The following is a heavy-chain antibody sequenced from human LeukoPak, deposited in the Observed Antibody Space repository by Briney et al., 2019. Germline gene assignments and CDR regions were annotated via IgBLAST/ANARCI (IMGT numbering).Heavy chain of an antibody. D-gene: IGHD6-19*01. CDR3: AKDRLGYRSGWNGGYFDY. V-gene: IGHV3-30*02. J-gene: IGHJ4*02. CDR1: GFTFSSYG. CDR2: IRYDGSNK. Sequence: TGRSLRLSCAASGFTFSSYGMHWVRQAPGKGLEWVAFIRYDGSNKYYADSVKGRFTMSRDNSKNTLYLQMNSLRAGDTAVYYCAKDRLGYRSGWNGGYFDYWGQGTLVTVSS.